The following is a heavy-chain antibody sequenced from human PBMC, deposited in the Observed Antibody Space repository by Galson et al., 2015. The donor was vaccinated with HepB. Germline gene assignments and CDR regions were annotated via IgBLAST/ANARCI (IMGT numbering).Heavy chain of an antibody. D-gene: IGHD1-1*01. Sequence: SLRLSCAVSGFTFSSYAMRWVRQAPGKGLEWVSAISGNGGSPYYADSVKGRFTISRDNSKTTLYLLMNSLRAEDTAVYYCAKDGDMEDFDYWGQGTLVTVSS. J-gene: IGHJ4*02. CDR2: ISGNGGSP. CDR3: AKDGDMEDFDY. V-gene: IGHV3-23*01. CDR1: GFTFSSYA.